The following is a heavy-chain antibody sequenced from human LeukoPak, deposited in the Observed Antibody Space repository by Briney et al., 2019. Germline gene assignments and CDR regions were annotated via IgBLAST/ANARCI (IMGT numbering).Heavy chain of an antibody. Sequence: GGSLRLSCAASGFTFSSYSMNWVRQAPGKGLEWVSSISSSSSYIYYADSVKGRFTISRDNAKNSLYLQMNSLGAEDTAVYYCVTDGYCTNGVCVYWGQGTLVTVSS. D-gene: IGHD2-8*01. CDR3: VTDGYCTNGVCVY. V-gene: IGHV3-21*01. CDR1: GFTFSSYS. J-gene: IGHJ4*02. CDR2: ISSSSSYI.